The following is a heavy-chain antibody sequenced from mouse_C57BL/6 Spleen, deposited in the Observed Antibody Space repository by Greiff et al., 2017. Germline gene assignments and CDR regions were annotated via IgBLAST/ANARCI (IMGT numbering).Heavy chain of an antibody. D-gene: IGHD1-1*02. V-gene: IGHV1-52*01. Sequence: QVQLQQSGAELVRPGSSVKLSCKASGYTFTSYWMHWVKQRPIQGLEWIGNIDPSDSETHYNQKFKDKATLTVDKSSSTAYMQLSSLTSEDSAVYYCARWGWYYFDYWGQGTTLTVSS. CDR1: GYTFTSYW. CDR3: ARWGWYYFDY. CDR2: IDPSDSET. J-gene: IGHJ2*01.